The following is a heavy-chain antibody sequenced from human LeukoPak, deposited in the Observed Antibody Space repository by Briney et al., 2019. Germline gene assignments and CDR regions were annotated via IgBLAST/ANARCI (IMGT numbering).Heavy chain of an antibody. D-gene: IGHD3-3*01. V-gene: IGHV3-7*01. J-gene: IGHJ4*02. CDR1: GFTFSSYW. CDR3: ARSPIFGFGVVPLFDY. Sequence: PGGSLRLSCAASGFTFSSYWMSWVRQAPGKGLEWVANIKQDGGEKYYVDSVKGRFTISRDNAKNSLYLQMNSLRAEDTAVYYCARSPIFGFGVVPLFDYWGQGTLVTVSS. CDR2: IKQDGGEK.